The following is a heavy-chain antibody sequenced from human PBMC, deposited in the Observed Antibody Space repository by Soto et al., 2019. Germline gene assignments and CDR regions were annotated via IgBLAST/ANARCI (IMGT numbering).Heavy chain of an antibody. Sequence: GGSLRLSCAASGFTVSNNYMSWVRQAPGKGLEWVSVIYSGGGGTYYADSVKDRFTISRDNSTNTVYLQMNSLRAEDTAVYYCARVTPVTAMAQKGGFDPWGQGTLVTVSS. CDR3: ARVTPVTAMAQKGGFDP. J-gene: IGHJ5*02. D-gene: IGHD5-18*01. V-gene: IGHV3-66*01. CDR2: IYSGGGGT. CDR1: GFTVSNNY.